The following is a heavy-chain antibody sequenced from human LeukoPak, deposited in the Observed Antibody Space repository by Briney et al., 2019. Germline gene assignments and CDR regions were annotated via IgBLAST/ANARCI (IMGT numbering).Heavy chain of an antibody. J-gene: IGHJ4*02. CDR3: AKARSGSWFRGDC. CDR2: ISGSDGST. CDR1: GFTFSTYA. Sequence: GGSLRLSCAASGFTFSTYAMSWVRQAPGKGLEWVSAISGSDGSTSYADSVKGRLTISRDNSKNTLYLQMNSLRAEDTAVYYCAKARSGSWFRGDCWGQGALVTVSS. D-gene: IGHD6-13*01. V-gene: IGHV3-23*01.